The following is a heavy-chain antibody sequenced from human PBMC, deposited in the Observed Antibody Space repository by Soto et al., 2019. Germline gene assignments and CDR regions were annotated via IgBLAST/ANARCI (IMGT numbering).Heavy chain of an antibody. CDR3: ARVGTEGVPAANGMDV. J-gene: IGHJ6*02. CDR2: INPNSGGT. CDR1: GYTFTGYY. V-gene: IGHV1-2*04. D-gene: IGHD2-2*01. Sequence: ASVKVSCKASGYTFTGYYMHWVRQAPGQGLEWMGWINPNSGGTNYAQRFQGWVTMTRDTSISTAYMELSRLRSDDTAVYYCARVGTEGVPAANGMDVWSQGTTVTVSS.